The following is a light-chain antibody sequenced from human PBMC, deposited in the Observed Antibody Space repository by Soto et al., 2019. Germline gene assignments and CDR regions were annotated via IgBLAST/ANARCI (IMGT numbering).Light chain of an antibody. CDR2: SDN. CDR3: AAGDVSLVV. Sequence: QSVLTQPPSASGTPGQRVTISCSGSSSNIGTNTVIWYQQLPGATPKLLIYSDNQRPSGVPDRVSGSKSGTSASLAISGLQSEDEADYYCAAGDVSLVVFGGGSKVTVL. V-gene: IGLV1-44*01. J-gene: IGLJ2*01. CDR1: SSNIGTNT.